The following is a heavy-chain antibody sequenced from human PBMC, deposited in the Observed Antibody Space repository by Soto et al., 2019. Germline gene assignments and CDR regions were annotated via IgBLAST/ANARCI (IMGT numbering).Heavy chain of an antibody. V-gene: IGHV1-69*06. Sequence: SVKVSCKASGGTFSSYAISWVRQAPGQGLEWMGGIIPIFGTANYAQKLQGRVTITANTSMSTAYMELSSMRSEDTAVYYCAKTQRLRRHNWFDPWGQGTLVTVSS. CDR3: AKTQRLRRHNWFDP. CDR2: IIPIFGTA. J-gene: IGHJ5*02. CDR1: GGTFSSYA. D-gene: IGHD4-17*01.